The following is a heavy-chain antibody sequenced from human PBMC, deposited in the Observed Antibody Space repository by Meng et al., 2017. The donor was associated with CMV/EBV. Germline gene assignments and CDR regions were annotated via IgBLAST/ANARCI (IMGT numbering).Heavy chain of an antibody. V-gene: IGHV1-46*01. J-gene: IGHJ4*02. CDR1: GYTFTIYY. CDR2: INPSGGST. CDR3: ALAEYSSSLFDY. Sequence: QVQVVESGVEVKKPADTVEVSCKASGYTFTIYYMPWVRQAPGQGLEWMGIINPSGGSTSYAQKFQGRVTMTRDTSTSTVYMELSSLRSEDTAVYYCALAEYSSSLFDYWGQGTLVTVSS. D-gene: IGHD6-13*01.